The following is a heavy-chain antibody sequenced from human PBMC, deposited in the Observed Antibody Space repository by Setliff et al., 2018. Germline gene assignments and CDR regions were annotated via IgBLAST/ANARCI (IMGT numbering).Heavy chain of an antibody. CDR2: IRHDESDI. CDR3: VRDSSAAYVRYFQH. V-gene: IGHV3-30*02. Sequence: PGGSLRLSCAASGFTFRGFAMHWVRQAPGKGLEWVAFIRHDESDIYYTNSVKGRFTVSRENSKNTLYLQMNILRPEDTALYYCVRDSSAAYVRYFQHWGQGTLVTVSS. CDR1: GFTFRGFA. J-gene: IGHJ1*01. D-gene: IGHD6-19*01.